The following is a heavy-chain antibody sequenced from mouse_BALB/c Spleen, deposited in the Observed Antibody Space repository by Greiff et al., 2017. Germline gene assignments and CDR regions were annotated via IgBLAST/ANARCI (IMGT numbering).Heavy chain of an antibody. CDR1: GDSITSCY. CDR3: ARLGNYDAMDY. D-gene: IGHD2-1*01. J-gene: IGHJ4*01. Sequence: EVQLQESGPSLVKPSQTLSLTCSVTGDSITSCYWNWIRKFPGNKLEYMGYISYSGSTYYNPSLKSRISITRDTSKNQYYLQLNSVTTEDTATYYCARLGNYDAMDYWGQGTSVTVSS. CDR2: ISYSGST. V-gene: IGHV3-8*02.